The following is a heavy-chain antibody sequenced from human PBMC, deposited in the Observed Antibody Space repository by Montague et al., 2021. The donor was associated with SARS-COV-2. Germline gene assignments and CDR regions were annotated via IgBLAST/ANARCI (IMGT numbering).Heavy chain of an antibody. V-gene: IGHV4-31*03. J-gene: IGHJ4*02. CDR3: ARASGKKTIFGVVISYFDY. CDR2: IYYRGST. Sequence: TLSLTCTVSGGSISSGGYYWSWIRQHPGKGLEWIGYIYYRGSTYYXXXVESRVTLSVDTSKNQFSLKLSSVTAADTAVYYCARASGKKTIFGVVISYFDYWGQGTLVTVSS. CDR1: GGSISSGGYY. D-gene: IGHD3-3*01.